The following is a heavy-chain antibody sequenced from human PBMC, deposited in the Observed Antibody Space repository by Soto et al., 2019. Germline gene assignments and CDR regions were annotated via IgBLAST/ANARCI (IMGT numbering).Heavy chain of an antibody. CDR3: ADGHKYAPDY. CDR2: ISDSGYDT. CDR1: GFTFSTYG. V-gene: IGHV3-23*01. D-gene: IGHD2-2*01. J-gene: IGHJ4*01. Sequence: GGSLRLSCAASGFTFSTYGMRWVRQAPNEGLEWVSSISDSGYDTWYADSVRGRFTISRGNSRQMLYLEMNSLRAEGTAGYCCADGHKYAPDYWGHGTLVTVSS.